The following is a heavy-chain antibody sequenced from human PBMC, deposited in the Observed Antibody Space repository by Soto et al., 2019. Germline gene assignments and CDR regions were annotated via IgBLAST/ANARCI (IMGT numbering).Heavy chain of an antibody. Sequence: EVQLVESGGGLVQPGGSLRLSCAASGFTFSSYWMSWVRQAPGKGLEWVANIKQEGSEKYYVDTVKGQFTISRDNAKYSLYPQMNSLRAEDTAVYYCARDRVGGYCSSTSCPPEYYYYYMDVWGKGTTVTVSS. V-gene: IGHV3-7*01. CDR2: IKQEGSEK. CDR1: GFTFSSYW. CDR3: ARDRVGGYCSSTSCPPEYYYYYMDV. J-gene: IGHJ6*03. D-gene: IGHD2-2*01.